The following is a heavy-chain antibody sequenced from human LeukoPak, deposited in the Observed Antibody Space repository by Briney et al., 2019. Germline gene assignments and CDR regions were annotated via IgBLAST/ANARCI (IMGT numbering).Heavy chain of an antibody. D-gene: IGHD4-17*01. Sequence: SETLSLTCAVYGGSFSDYYWSWIRQPPGKGLEWIGYIYYTGGTNYNPSLKSRVTISVDTSKNQFSLKLSSVTAADTAVYYCARGGYGDYLFGFDPWGQGTLVTVSS. CDR1: GGSFSDYY. CDR3: ARGGYGDYLFGFDP. V-gene: IGHV4-59*01. CDR2: IYYTGGT. J-gene: IGHJ5*02.